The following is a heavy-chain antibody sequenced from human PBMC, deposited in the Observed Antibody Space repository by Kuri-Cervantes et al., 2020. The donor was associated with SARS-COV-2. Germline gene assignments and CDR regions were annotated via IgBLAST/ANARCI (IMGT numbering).Heavy chain of an antibody. Sequence: GGSLRLSCTASGFTFGDYAMSWVRQAPGKGLEWVGFIRGKAYGGTTEYAASVKGRFTISRDDSKSIAYLQMNSLKTEDTAVYYCTRDSIFGVVVDYWGQGTLVTVSS. V-gene: IGHV3-49*04. CDR2: IRGKAYGGTT. CDR1: GFTFGDYA. CDR3: TRDSIFGVVVDY. D-gene: IGHD3-3*01. J-gene: IGHJ4*02.